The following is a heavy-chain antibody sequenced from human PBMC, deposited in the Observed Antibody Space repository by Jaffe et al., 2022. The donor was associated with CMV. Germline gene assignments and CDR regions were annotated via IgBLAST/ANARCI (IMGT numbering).Heavy chain of an antibody. CDR1: GGTFSSYA. Sequence: QVQLVQSGAEVKKPGSSVKVSCKASGGTFSSYAISWVRQAPGQGLEWMGRIIPILGIANYAQKFQGRVTITADKSTSTAYMELSSLRSEDTAVYYCASHRYCSSTSCYAGYYYYYMDVWGKGTTVTVSS. CDR2: IIPILGIA. J-gene: IGHJ6*03. CDR3: ASHRYCSSTSCYAGYYYYYMDV. V-gene: IGHV1-69*09. D-gene: IGHD2-2*01.